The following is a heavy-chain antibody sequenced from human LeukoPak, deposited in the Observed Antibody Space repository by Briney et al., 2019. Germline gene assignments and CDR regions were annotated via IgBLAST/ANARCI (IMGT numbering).Heavy chain of an antibody. CDR3: ARVPLHDASGRYYPH. V-gene: IGHV1-3*04. J-gene: IGHJ1*01. D-gene: IGHD3-22*01. CDR1: GYTFTNYG. Sequence: GASVKVSCKTSGYTFTNYGMHWVRQAPRQGLEWMGWINTGNGNTKSSQKFQDRVTLTRDTSASTAYMELNSLSSEDTAAYYCARVPLHDASGRYYPHWGQGTLVTVSS. CDR2: INTGNGNT.